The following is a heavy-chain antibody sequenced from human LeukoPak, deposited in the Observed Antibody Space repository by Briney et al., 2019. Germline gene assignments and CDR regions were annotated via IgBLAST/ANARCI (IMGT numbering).Heavy chain of an antibody. CDR1: GFTFSSYG. Sequence: GGSLRLSCAASGFTFSSYGMHWVRQAPGKGLEWVAVIWYDGSNKYYADSVKGRFTISRDNSKNTLYLQMNSLRAEDTAVYYCAKDLVVVPAAFFDYWSQGTLVTVSS. V-gene: IGHV3-33*06. D-gene: IGHD2-2*01. CDR3: AKDLVVVPAAFFDY. CDR2: IWYDGSNK. J-gene: IGHJ4*02.